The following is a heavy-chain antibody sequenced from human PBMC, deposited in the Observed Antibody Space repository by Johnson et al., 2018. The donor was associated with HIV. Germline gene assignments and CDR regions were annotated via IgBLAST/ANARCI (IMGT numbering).Heavy chain of an antibody. J-gene: IGHJ3*02. CDR1: GFTFSSYA. CDR3: ARDFRSVGANDAFEI. V-gene: IGHV3-30*04. CDR2: ISYDGSNK. D-gene: IGHD1-26*01. Sequence: VQVVESGGGVVQPGRSLRLSCAASGFTFSSYAMSWVRQAPGKGLEWVAVISYDGSNKYYADSVRGRFSISRDNAKNSLYLQMNSLRAEDTAVYYCARDFRSVGANDAFEIWGQGTMVTVSS.